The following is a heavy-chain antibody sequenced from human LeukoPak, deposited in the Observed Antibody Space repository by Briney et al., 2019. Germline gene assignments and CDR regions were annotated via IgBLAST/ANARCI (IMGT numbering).Heavy chain of an antibody. CDR2: ISYDGSTT. Sequence: GRSLRLSCAASGFTFSSYAMNWVRQAPGKGLEWVAVISYDGSTTYYADSVKGRFTISRDNSKNTLYLQMNSLRAEDTAVYYCARDREYSSSSGLGWFDPWGQGTLVTVSS. J-gene: IGHJ5*02. CDR1: GFTFSSYA. D-gene: IGHD6-6*01. CDR3: ARDREYSSSSGLGWFDP. V-gene: IGHV3-30-3*01.